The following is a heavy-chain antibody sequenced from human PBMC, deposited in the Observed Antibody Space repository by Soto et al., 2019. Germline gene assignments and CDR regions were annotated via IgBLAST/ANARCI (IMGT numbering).Heavy chain of an antibody. CDR1: GFNFNEYD. J-gene: IGHJ6*03. Sequence: GGSLRLSCAASGFNFNEYDMSCIRQAPGKGLEYIAYIGSLNHYNNYADFVKGRFTISIDDAKNSLQLQMSSLRSEDTAVYYCVKFEGITYSYYYMDGWGKGTKVTVSS. CDR3: VKFEGITYSYYYMDG. CDR2: IGSLNHYN. V-gene: IGHV3-11*06.